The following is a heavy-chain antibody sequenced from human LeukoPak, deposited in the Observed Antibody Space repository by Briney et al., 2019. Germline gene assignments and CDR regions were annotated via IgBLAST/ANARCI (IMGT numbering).Heavy chain of an antibody. CDR1: GFAFSNYW. V-gene: IGHV3-7*03. D-gene: IGHD2-15*01. Sequence: GGSLRLSCVFSGFAFSNYWMSWVRQAPGKGLEWVANIKQDESEKHYVDSVKGRFTISRDNAKNSLYLQMNSLRAEDTALYYCAKDIGRSVDPTERGILKYYYYYYGMDVWGQGTTVTVSS. CDR3: AKDIGRSVDPTERGILKYYYYYYGMDV. J-gene: IGHJ6*02. CDR2: IKQDESEK.